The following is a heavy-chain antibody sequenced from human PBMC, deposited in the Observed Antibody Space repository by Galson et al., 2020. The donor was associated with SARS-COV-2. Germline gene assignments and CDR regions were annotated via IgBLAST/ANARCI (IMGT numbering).Heavy chain of an antibody. CDR1: GFVFSDFW. Sequence: GGSLRLSCAASGFVFSDFWMTWVRQTPSKGLEWVANIKGDGSESYYVDSVKGRFTISRDNTKDSLYLQMNSLKAEDTGLYFCATRMPDDFYVGVVDWWGQGTVVTVSS. V-gene: IGHV3-7*01. D-gene: IGHD2-21*02. J-gene: IGHJ4*02. CDR3: ATRMPDDFYVGVVDW. CDR2: IKGDGSES.